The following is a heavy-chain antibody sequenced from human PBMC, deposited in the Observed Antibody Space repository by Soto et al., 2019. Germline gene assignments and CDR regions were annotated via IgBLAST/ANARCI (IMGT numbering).Heavy chain of an antibody. CDR3: ARDRGPSSGYYPYWFDP. CDR2: IIPIFGTA. Sequence: GASVKVSCKASGGTFSSYAITWVRQAPGQGLEWKGGIIPIFGTANYAQKFQGRVTITADESTSTAYMELSSLRSEDTAVYYCARDRGPSSGYYPYWFDPWGQGTLVTVSS. V-gene: IGHV1-69*13. CDR1: GGTFSSYA. D-gene: IGHD3-22*01. J-gene: IGHJ5*02.